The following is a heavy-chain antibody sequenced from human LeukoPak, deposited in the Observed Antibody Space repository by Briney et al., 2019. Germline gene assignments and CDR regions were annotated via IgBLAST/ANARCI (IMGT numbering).Heavy chain of an antibody. CDR1: GYTFTSYA. V-gene: IGHV1-2*02. J-gene: IGHJ4*02. D-gene: IGHD5-24*01. CDR3: ARDRYGDGFAHLDY. Sequence: ASVKVSCKASGYTFTSYAIHWVRQAPGQGLEWMGWITPSGGTNYPQKFQGRVAITWDTSITTAYMDLSRLTSDDAAVYYCARDRYGDGFAHLDYWGQGALVTVSS. CDR2: ITPSGGT.